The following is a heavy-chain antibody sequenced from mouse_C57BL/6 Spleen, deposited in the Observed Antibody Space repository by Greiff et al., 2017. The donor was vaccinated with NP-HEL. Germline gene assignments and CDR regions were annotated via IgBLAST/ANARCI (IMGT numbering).Heavy chain of an antibody. J-gene: IGHJ4*01. V-gene: IGHV1-82*01. CDR1: GYAFSSSW. CDR3: ARGPQIFYAMDY. CDR2: IYPGDGDT. Sequence: VQLQQSGPELVKPGASVKISCKASGYAFSSSWMNWVKQRPGKGLEWIGRIYPGDGDTNYNGKFKGKATLTADKSSSTAYMQLSSLTSEDSAVYCGARGPQIFYAMDYWGQGTSVTVSS.